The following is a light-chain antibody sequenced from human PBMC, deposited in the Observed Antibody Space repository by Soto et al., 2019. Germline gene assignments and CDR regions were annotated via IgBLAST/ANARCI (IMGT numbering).Light chain of an antibody. CDR1: SSDVGGYNY. J-gene: IGLJ3*02. Sequence: QSALTQPASVSGSPGQSITISCSGTSSDVGGYNYVSWYQHHPGKAPKLMIYEVSNRPSGVSNRFSGSKSGNTASLTISGRQAEDEADYYCSSYTSSSTLDVFGGGTQLTVL. CDR2: EVS. CDR3: SSYTSSSTLDV. V-gene: IGLV2-14*01.